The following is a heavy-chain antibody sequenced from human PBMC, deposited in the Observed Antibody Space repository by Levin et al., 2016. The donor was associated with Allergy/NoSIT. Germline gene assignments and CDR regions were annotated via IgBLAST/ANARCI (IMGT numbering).Heavy chain of an antibody. J-gene: IGHJ1*01. CDR2: IYHSGST. CDR1: GGSISSGGYS. Sequence: SETLSLTCAVSGGSISSGGYSWSWIRQPPGKGLEWIGYIYHSGSTYYNPSLKSRVTISVDRSKNQFSLKLSSVTAADTAVYYCARAGVYYDSRHFQHWGQGTLGTVSS. D-gene: IGHD3-22*01. V-gene: IGHV4-30-2*01. CDR3: ARAGVYYDSRHFQH.